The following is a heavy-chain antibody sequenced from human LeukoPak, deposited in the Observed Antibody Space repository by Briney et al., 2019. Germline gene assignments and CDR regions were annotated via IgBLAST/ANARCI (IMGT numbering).Heavy chain of an antibody. Sequence: SETLSLTCTVSGVSISRYYWSWIRQPPGKGLEWIGYIYYSGSTNYNPSLKSRVTISVDTPKNQFSLKLSSVTAADTAVYYCARASYYDSSGYYYDYYYNGMDVWGQRTTVTVSS. CDR3: ARASYYDSSGYYYDYYYNGMDV. V-gene: IGHV4-59*13. J-gene: IGHJ6*02. CDR2: IYYSGST. D-gene: IGHD3-22*01. CDR1: GVSISRYY.